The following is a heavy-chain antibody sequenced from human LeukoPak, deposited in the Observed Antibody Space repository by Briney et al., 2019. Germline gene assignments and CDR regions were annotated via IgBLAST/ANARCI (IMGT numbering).Heavy chain of an antibody. V-gene: IGHV4-38-2*02. CDR3: ARDWGDYYDSSGYYYWFDP. J-gene: IGHJ5*02. D-gene: IGHD3-22*01. CDR1: GYSIASGYF. CDR2: FSHSGST. Sequence: SETLSLTCTVSGYSIASGYFWGWIRQPPGKGLEWIGSFSHSGSTYYNPSLKSRVTMSVDTSKNQFSLKVTSVTAADTAVYYCARDWGDYYDSSGYYYWFDPWGQGTLVTVSS.